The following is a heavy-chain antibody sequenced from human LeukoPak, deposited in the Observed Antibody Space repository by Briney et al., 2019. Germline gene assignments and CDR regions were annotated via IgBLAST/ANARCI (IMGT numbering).Heavy chain of an antibody. CDR3: AKTEGYSYGYYFDY. D-gene: IGHD5-18*01. CDR1: GFTFSSYA. Sequence: GGSLRLSCAASGFTFSSYAMHRVRQALGKGLEWVAVMSYDGFNKYYADSVKGRFTISRDNSKNTLYLQMNSLRAEDTAVYYCAKTEGYSYGYYFDYWGQGTLVTVSS. J-gene: IGHJ4*02. CDR2: MSYDGFNK. V-gene: IGHV3-30*18.